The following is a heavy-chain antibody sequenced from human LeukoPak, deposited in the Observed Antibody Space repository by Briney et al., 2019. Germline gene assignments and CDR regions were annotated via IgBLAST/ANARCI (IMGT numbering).Heavy chain of an antibody. J-gene: IGHJ4*02. Sequence: TSETLSLTCAVYGGSFSGYYWSWIRQPPGKGLEWIGEINHSGSTNYNPSLKSRVTISVDTSKNQFSLKLSSVTAADTAVYYCARGAARRHDYWGQGTLVTVSS. CDR1: GGSFSGYY. CDR3: ARGAARRHDY. V-gene: IGHV4-34*01. CDR2: INHSGST. D-gene: IGHD2-15*01.